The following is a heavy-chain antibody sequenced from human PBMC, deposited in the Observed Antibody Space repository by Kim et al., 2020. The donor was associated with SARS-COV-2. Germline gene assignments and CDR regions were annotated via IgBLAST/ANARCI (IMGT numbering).Heavy chain of an antibody. J-gene: IGHJ5*02. V-gene: IGHV4-39*07. CDR3: ARDGTGYYYDSSGEP. CDR1: GGSISSSSYY. Sequence: SETLSLTCTVSGGSISSSSYYWGWIRQPPGKGLEWIGSIYYSGSTYYNPSLKSRVTISVDTSKNQFSLKLSSVTAADTAVYYCARDGTGYYYDSSGEPWGQGTLVTVSS. CDR2: IYYSGST. D-gene: IGHD3-22*01.